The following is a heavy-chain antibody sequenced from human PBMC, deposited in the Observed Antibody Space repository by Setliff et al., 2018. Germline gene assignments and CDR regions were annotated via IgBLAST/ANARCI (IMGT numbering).Heavy chain of an antibody. J-gene: IGHJ4*02. D-gene: IGHD3-22*01. CDR1: GGSIRSYY. CDR3: ARAPRYFDSTGSYFDG. V-gene: IGHV4-59*12. CDR2: MYYSGTT. Sequence: SETLSLTCNVSGGSIRSYYWSWIRQPPGKGPEWIGYMYYSGTTNYNPSLKSRATISVDTSKNQFSLKMSSVTAADTAVYYCARAPRYFDSTGSYFDGWGQGTLVTVSS.